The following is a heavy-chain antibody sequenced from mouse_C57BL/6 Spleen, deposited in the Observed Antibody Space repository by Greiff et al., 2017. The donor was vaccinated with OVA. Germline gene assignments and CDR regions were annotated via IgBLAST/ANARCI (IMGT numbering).Heavy chain of an antibody. J-gene: IGHJ2*01. CDR3: ARQDTTVVAPYYFDY. Sequence: QVQLKESGAELVKPGASVKISCKASGYAFSSYWMNWVKQRPGQGLEWIGQIYPGDGDTNYNGKFKGKATLTADKSSSTAYMQLSSLTSEDSAVYFCARQDTTVVAPYYFDYWGQGTTLTVSS. CDR1: GYAFSSYW. V-gene: IGHV1-80*01. D-gene: IGHD1-1*01. CDR2: IYPGDGDT.